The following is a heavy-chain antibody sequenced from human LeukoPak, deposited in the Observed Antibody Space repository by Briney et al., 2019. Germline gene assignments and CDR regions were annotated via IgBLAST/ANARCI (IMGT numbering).Heavy chain of an antibody. D-gene: IGHD1-14*01. CDR1: GFTFSSYE. CDR3: ASLGITGTTGYFDY. CDR2: ISSSGSTI. J-gene: IGHJ4*02. V-gene: IGHV3-48*03. Sequence: GGSLRLSCAASGFTFSSYEMNWVRQAPGKGLEWVSYISSSGSTIYYADSVKGRFTISRDNAKNSLYLQMNSLRAEDAAVYYCASLGITGTTGYFDYWGQGTLVTVSS.